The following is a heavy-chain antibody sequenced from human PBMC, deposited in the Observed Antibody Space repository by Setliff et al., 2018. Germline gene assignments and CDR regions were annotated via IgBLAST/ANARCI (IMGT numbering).Heavy chain of an antibody. D-gene: IGHD3-3*01. CDR1: GYSISSGYY. V-gene: IGHV4-38-2*02. CDR3: ARVYSYYNFWSGYYNGFDY. J-gene: IGHJ4*02. CDR2: IYHSGST. Sequence: SETLSLTCTASGYSISSGYYWGWIRQPPGKGLEWIGSIYHSGSTNYNPSLKSRVTISVDTSKNQFSLKLSSVTAADTAVYYCARVYSYYNFWSGYYNGFDYWGQGTLVTVSS.